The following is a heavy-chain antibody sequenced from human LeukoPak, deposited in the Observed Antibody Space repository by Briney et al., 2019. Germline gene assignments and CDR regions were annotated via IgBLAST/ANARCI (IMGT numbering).Heavy chain of an antibody. CDR1: GFTFSSYG. Sequence: QPGRSLRLYCAASGFTFSSYGMHWVRQAPGKGLEWVAVISYDGSNKYYADSVKGRFTISRDNSKNTLYLQMNSLRAEDTAVYYCAKDGNDYTYYFDYWGQGTLVTVSS. CDR3: AKDGNDYTYYFDY. V-gene: IGHV3-30*18. J-gene: IGHJ4*02. CDR2: ISYDGSNK. D-gene: IGHD4-11*01.